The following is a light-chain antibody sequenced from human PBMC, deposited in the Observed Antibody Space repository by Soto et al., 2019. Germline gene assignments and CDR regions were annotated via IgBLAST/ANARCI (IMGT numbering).Light chain of an antibody. CDR1: QSVGSSY. V-gene: IGKV3-20*01. Sequence: IVLTQSPGTLSLSPGARDPLSCRARQSVGSSYLAWYQQKPGQAPRLLIYGASSRATGIPDRFSGSGSGTDFTLTISRLEPEDFAVYYCQQYNRSPPWTFGQGTKVDI. CDR2: GAS. J-gene: IGKJ1*01. CDR3: QQYNRSPPWT.